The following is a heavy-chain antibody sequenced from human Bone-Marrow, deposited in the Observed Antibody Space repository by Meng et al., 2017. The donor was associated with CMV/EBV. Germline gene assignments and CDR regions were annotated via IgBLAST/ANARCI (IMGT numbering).Heavy chain of an antibody. CDR3: ARSGYYGMDV. J-gene: IGHJ6*02. CDR2: MNPNSGNT. D-gene: IGHD6-13*01. Sequence: ASVKVSCKASGYTFTSFDVNWVRQATRQGLEWMGWMNPNSGNTGYAQKFQGRVTMTRNTSIGTAYMELSSLRSEDTALYFCARSGYYGMDVWGQGTTVTVS. CDR1: GYTFTSFD. V-gene: IGHV1-8*01.